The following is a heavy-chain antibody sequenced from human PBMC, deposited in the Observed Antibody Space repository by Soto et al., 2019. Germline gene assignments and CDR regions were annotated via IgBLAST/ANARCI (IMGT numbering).Heavy chain of an antibody. CDR2: ISSSSSTI. CDR1: GFTFSSYS. D-gene: IGHD3-22*01. CDR3: ASGPDYYDSSGYYSLPFGFDY. J-gene: IGHJ4*02. V-gene: IGHV3-48*02. Sequence: GGSLRLSCAASGFTFSSYSMNWVRQAPGKGLEWVSYISSSSSTIYYADSVKGRFTISRDNAKNSLYLQMNSLRDEDTAVYYCASGPDYYDSSGYYSLPFGFDYWGQGTLVTVSS.